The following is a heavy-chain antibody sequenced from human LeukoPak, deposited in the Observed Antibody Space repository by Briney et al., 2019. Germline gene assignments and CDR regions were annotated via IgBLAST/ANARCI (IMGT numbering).Heavy chain of an antibody. D-gene: IGHD5-18*01. CDR1: GFTFSDYY. Sequence: RGSLRLSCAASGFTFSDYYMSWIRQAPGKGLEWVSYISSSGSTIYYADSVKGRFTISRDNAKNSLYLQMNSLRAEDTAVYYCARGEKGGRGYSYGSGYWGQGTLATVSS. J-gene: IGHJ4*02. CDR3: ARGEKGGRGYSYGSGY. CDR2: ISSSGSTI. V-gene: IGHV3-11*01.